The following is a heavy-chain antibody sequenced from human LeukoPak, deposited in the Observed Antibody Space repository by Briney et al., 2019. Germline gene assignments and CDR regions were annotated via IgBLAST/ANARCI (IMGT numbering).Heavy chain of an antibody. D-gene: IGHD3-22*01. CDR2: INHSGSA. CDR1: GGSFSGYY. V-gene: IGHV4-34*01. Sequence: KSSETLSLTCAVYGGSFSGYYWSWIRQAPGKGLEWIGEINHSGSANYNPSLKSRVTISLDTSRNQFSLKLNSVTAADTAVYYCAKSNGYGLIDIWGQGTMVTVSS. CDR3: AKSNGYGLIDI. J-gene: IGHJ3*02.